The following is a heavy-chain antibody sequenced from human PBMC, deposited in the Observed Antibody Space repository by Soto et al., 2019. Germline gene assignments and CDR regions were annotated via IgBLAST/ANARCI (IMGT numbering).Heavy chain of an antibody. V-gene: IGHV3-74*01. CDR2: INSDGSNP. Sequence: EVQLVESGGGLVQPGGSLRLSCATSGFTFSSYWMYWVRQAPGKGLVWVSRINSDGSNPGYADSVKGRFTISRDNAKSTLYLEMNSLRAEDTAVYYCARNFDYWGQGILVTVSS. CDR1: GFTFSSYW. J-gene: IGHJ4*02. CDR3: ARNFDY.